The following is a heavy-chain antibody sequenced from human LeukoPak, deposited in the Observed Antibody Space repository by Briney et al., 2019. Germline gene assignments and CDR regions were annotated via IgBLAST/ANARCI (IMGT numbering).Heavy chain of an antibody. CDR2: VWYDGNRK. J-gene: IGHJ4*02. Sequence: GGSLRLSCAASGFTFSNHAMHWVRQAPGKGLEWVTLVWYDGNRKYYADSVKGRFTISRDNSKDSVYLQLNSLRPEDTAVYYCVSMVRGVGYWGQGTLVTVSS. CDR1: GFTFSNHA. CDR3: VSMVRGVGY. D-gene: IGHD3-10*01. V-gene: IGHV3-30*02.